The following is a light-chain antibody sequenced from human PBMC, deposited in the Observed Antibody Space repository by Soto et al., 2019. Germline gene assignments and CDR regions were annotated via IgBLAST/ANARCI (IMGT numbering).Light chain of an antibody. CDR2: DAS. CDR1: QDFSNF. J-gene: IGKJ4*01. V-gene: IGKV1-9*01. Sequence: IKLTQSPSFLSASIGDRVTIHCRASQDFSNFLAWYQQKPGRAPKLLMYDASTLQSGVPSRFSGSGSGTEFTLTISSLQPEDFATYYCQQLYSFPLTFGGGTKVDI. CDR3: QQLYSFPLT.